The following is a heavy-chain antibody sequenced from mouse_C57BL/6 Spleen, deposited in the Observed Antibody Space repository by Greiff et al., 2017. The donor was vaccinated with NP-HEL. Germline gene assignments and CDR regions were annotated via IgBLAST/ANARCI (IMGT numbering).Heavy chain of an antibody. CDR3: ARNYAVGYYFDY. CDR2: IWSGGST. CDR1: GFSLTSYG. J-gene: IGHJ2*01. Sequence: VQVVESGPGLVQPSQSLSITCTVSGFSLTSYGVHWVRQSPGKGLEWLGVIWSGGSTDYNAAFISRLSISKDNSKSQVFFKMNSLQADDTAIYYWARNYAVGYYFDYWGQGTTLTVSS. D-gene: IGHD6-5*01. V-gene: IGHV2-2*01.